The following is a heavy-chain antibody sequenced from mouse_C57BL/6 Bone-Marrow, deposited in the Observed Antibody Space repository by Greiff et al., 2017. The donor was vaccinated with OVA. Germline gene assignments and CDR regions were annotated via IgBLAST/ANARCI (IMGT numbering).Heavy chain of an antibody. D-gene: IGHD1-1*01. J-gene: IGHJ3*01. V-gene: IGHV1-4*01. Sequence: VQVVESGAELARPGASVKMSCKASGYTFTSYTMHWVKQRPGQGLEWIGYINPSSGYTKYNQKFKDKATLTADKSSSTAYMQLSSLTSEDSAVYYCAYGSRAYWGQGTLVTVSA. CDR2: INPSSGYT. CDR3: AYGSRAY. CDR1: GYTFTSYT.